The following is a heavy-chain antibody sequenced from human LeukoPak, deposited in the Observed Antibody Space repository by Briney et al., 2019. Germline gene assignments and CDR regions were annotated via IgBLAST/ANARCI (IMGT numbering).Heavy chain of an antibody. CDR1: GFTFSSYW. V-gene: IGHV3-7*01. D-gene: IGHD2-15*01. CDR2: IKQDGSEK. J-gene: IGHJ6*02. Sequence: GGSLRLSCAASGFTFSSYWMSRVRQAPGKGLEWVANIKQDGSEKYYVDSVKGRFTISRDNAKNSLYLQMNSLRAEDTAVYYCAKDGTYCSGGSCPRSSYYYYYGMDVWGQGTTVTVSS. CDR3: AKDGTYCSGGSCPRSSYYYYYGMDV.